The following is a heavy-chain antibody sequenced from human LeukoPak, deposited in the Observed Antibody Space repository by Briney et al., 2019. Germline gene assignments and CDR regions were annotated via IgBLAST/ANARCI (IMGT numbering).Heavy chain of an antibody. Sequence: GESLKISCKGSGYSFTSYWIAWVRQMPGKGLEWMGIIYPSDSDARYSPSFQGQVTMSADKSISTAYLEWSSLKASDTAMYYCARGSLYYYYYYGMDVWGQGTTVTVSS. J-gene: IGHJ6*02. CDR2: IYPSDSDA. D-gene: IGHD6-13*01. CDR3: ARGSLYYYYYYGMDV. CDR1: GYSFTSYW. V-gene: IGHV5-51*01.